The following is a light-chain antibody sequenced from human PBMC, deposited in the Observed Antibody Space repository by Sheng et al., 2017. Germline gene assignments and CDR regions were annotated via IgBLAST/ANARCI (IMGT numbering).Light chain of an antibody. CDR3: QQYNFYMS. CDR1: QSVNNW. J-gene: IGKJ1*01. V-gene: IGKV1-5*03. Sequence: VQMTQSPSTLSTSIGDRVTITCRAAQSVNNWLAWYQQKPGSVPRPLIYRSSSLESGVPSRFSGSGSGTEFTLTISNVQPDDAATYYCQQYNFYMSFGQGTKLAI. CDR2: RSS.